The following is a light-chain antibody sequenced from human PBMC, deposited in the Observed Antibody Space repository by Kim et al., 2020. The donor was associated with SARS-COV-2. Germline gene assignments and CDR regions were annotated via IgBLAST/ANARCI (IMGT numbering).Light chain of an antibody. Sequence: ASVGDRVTIACRASQDISNYLAWYQQKSGKVPKLLIYGASTLVSGVPSRFSGSGSGTAFTLTISSLQPEDVATYYCQKYYSAPRTFGQGTKVDIK. CDR2: GAS. J-gene: IGKJ1*01. V-gene: IGKV1-27*01. CDR1: QDISNY. CDR3: QKYYSAPRT.